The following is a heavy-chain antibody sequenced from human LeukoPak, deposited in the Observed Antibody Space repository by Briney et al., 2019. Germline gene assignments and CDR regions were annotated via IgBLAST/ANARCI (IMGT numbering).Heavy chain of an antibody. J-gene: IGHJ4*02. CDR2: VSPSSSYI. V-gene: IGHV3-21*01. D-gene: IGHD4-23*01. CDR1: GLTFSSYS. Sequence: GGSLRLSCAVSGLTFSSYSMNWVRQAPGKGLEWVASVSPSSSYIYYADSVKGRFTISRDNAKNSLYLQMHSLRDEDTAVYYCARDYGGNSELDYWGQGTLVTVSS. CDR3: ARDYGGNSELDY.